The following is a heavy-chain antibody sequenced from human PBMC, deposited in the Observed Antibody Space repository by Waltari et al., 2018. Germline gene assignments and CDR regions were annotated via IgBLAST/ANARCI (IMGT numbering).Heavy chain of an antibody. D-gene: IGHD3-22*01. Sequence: QLRLQESGPGLVKPSETLSLTCSVSGGSLSSDSYYWGWIRHFPGKGLEGIGNIYYRGRTYYSPALTSRTTISVDPSRNQFSLKLRSVTAADSALYLCARYVSVRGSSSSGYYSYYYLDVWGKETTVTVSS. CDR3: ARYVSVRGSSSSGYYSYYYLDV. J-gene: IGHJ6*03. CDR1: GGSLSSDSYY. CDR2: IYYRGRT. V-gene: IGHV4-39*01.